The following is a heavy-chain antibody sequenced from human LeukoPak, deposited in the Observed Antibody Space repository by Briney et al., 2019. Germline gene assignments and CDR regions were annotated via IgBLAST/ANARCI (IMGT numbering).Heavy chain of an antibody. D-gene: IGHD6-19*01. CDR3: ARDGEHSSGWPLFDY. CDR1: GYTFTSYG. CDR2: ISAYNGST. J-gene: IGHJ4*02. Sequence: ASVTVSCKASGYTFTSYGISWVRQAPGQGLEWMGWISAYNGSTNYAQKLQGRVTMTTDTSTSTAYMELRSLRSDDTAVYYCARDGEHSSGWPLFDYWGQGTLVTVSS. V-gene: IGHV1-18*04.